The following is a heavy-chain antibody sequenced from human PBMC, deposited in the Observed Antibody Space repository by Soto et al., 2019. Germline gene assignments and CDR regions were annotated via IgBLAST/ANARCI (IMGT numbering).Heavy chain of an antibody. CDR1: GLSFSSYW. CDR3: ARPYCSGGSCYNWFDP. J-gene: IGHJ5*02. V-gene: IGHV3-7*03. D-gene: IGHD2-15*01. CDR2: IKQDGSQK. Sequence: PGGALRLSCAASGLSFSSYWMSWVRKAPGKGLQWVANIKQDGSQKYYVDSVKGRFTIYRDNAKNSLYLQMNSLRAEDTAIYYCARPYCSGGSCYNWFDPWGQGTLVTVSS.